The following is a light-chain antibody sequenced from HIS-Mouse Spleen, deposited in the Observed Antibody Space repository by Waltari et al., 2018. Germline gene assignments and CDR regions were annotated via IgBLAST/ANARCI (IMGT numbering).Light chain of an antibody. CDR2: EDS. V-gene: IGLV3-10*01. CDR1: AFPKKY. J-gene: IGLJ2*01. Sequence: SYELPQPPPVSVSPGQTARITCSGDAFPKKYAYWYQQKSGQAPVLVIYEDSKRPSGIPERFYGSSSGTMATLTISGAQVEDEADYYCYSTDSSGNHRVFGGGTKLTVL. CDR3: YSTDSSGNHRV.